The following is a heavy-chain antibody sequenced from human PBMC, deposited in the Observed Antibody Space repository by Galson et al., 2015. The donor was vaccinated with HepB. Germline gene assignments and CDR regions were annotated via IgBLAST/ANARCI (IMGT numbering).Heavy chain of an antibody. CDR2: ITHSGTT. Sequence: TLSLTCGVYGGSFSGYFWTWIRQSPGKGLEWMGEITHSGTTNYNPSLKSRVTISVDTSKNQFSLKLSSVTAADTAVYYCARSWGLWCPDYWGQGTLVTVSS. CDR3: ARSWGLWCPDY. V-gene: IGHV4-34*09. D-gene: IGHD2-21*01. CDR1: GGSFSGYF. J-gene: IGHJ4*02.